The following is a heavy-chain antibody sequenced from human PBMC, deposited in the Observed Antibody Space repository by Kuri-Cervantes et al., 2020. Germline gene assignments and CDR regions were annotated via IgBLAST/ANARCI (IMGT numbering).Heavy chain of an antibody. CDR2: VYSSGTT. CDR3: ARALKRYCSSTSCQHPFYFDY. CDR1: GGSISTYY. J-gene: IGHJ4*02. D-gene: IGHD2-2*01. Sequence: GSLRLSCSVSGGSISTYYWTWIRQPLGKGLEWIGFVYSSGTTTYNPSLKSRVTISVDTSKNQFSLKLSSVTAADTAVYYCARALKRYCSSTSCQHPFYFDYWGQGTLVTVSS. V-gene: IGHV4-59*01.